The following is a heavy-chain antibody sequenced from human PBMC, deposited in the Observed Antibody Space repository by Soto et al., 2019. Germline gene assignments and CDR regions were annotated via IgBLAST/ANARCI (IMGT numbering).Heavy chain of an antibody. CDR1: GGTFSSYT. Sequence: QVQLVQSGAEVKKPGSSVNVSCKASGGTFSSYTISWVRQAPGQGLEWMGRIIPILGIANYAQKFQGRVRITAAKSPSTAYMELSSLRSEDTAVYYCARRLPHFDDSSGYHQGAFDIWGQGTMVTVSS. CDR2: IIPILGIA. V-gene: IGHV1-69*02. D-gene: IGHD3-22*01. J-gene: IGHJ3*02. CDR3: ARRLPHFDDSSGYHQGAFDI.